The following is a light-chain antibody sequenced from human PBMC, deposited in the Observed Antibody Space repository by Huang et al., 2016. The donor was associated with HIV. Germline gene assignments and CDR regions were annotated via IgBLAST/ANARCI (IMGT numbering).Light chain of an antibody. CDR1: QDISNY. J-gene: IGKJ3*01. CDR3: QQYDNLPLT. Sequence: DIQMTQSPSSLSASVGDRVTITCQANQDISNYLNWYQQKPGKAPKLLIYDASNLETGVPSRVSGSGSGTDVTFSISSLQPEDIATYYCQQYDNLPLTFGPGTKVAI. CDR2: DAS. V-gene: IGKV1-33*01.